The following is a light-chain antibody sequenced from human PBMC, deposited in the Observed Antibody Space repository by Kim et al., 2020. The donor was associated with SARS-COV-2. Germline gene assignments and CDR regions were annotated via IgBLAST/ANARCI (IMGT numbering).Light chain of an antibody. J-gene: IGKJ4*01. CDR3: QQSSSFPLT. CDR1: QGIRRW. CDR2: ITS. Sequence: ASVGDRVTITCRASQGIRRWLAWYQQKPGKAPLLLISITSSLQSGVPSRFSGSGSGTDFTLTISSLQPEDFATYYCQQSSSFPLTFGGGTKVDIK. V-gene: IGKV1D-12*01.